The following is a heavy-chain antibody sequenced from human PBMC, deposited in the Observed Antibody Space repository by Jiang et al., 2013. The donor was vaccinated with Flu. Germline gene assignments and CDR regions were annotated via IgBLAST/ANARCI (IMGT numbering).Heavy chain of an antibody. Sequence: LLKPSETLSLTCTVSGGSISSYYWSWIRQPPGKGLEWIGYIYYSGSTNYNPSLKSRVTISVDTSKNQFSLKLSSVTAADTAVYYCARRPWSGPYDYWGQGTLVTVSS. J-gene: IGHJ4*02. CDR3: ARRPWSGPYDY. CDR2: IYYSGST. CDR1: GGSISSYY. V-gene: IGHV4-59*08. D-gene: IGHD3-3*01.